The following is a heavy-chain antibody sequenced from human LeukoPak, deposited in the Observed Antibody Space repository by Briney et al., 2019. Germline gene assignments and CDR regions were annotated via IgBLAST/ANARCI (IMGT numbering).Heavy chain of an antibody. V-gene: IGHV4-34*01. CDR2: INHSGST. J-gene: IGHJ4*02. CDR3: ARATYDAGDY. Sequence: PSETLSLTCADYGGSFSGYYWSWIRQPPGKGLEWIGEINHSGSTNYNPSLKSRATISVDTSKNQFSLKLSSVTATDTAVYYCARATYDAGDYWGQGTLVTVSS. D-gene: IGHD3-3*01. CDR1: GGSFSGYY.